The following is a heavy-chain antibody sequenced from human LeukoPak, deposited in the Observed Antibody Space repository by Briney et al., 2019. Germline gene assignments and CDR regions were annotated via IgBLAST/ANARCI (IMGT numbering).Heavy chain of an antibody. Sequence: GGSLRLSCAASGFTFSSYAMSWVRQAPGKGLEWVSAISGSGGSTYYADSVKGRFTISRDNSKNTLYLQMNSPRAEDTAVYYCAKGWSYDFWSGYPSFDYWGQGTLVTVSS. CDR2: ISGSGGST. CDR1: GFTFSSYA. CDR3: AKGWSYDFWSGYPSFDY. J-gene: IGHJ4*02. V-gene: IGHV3-23*01. D-gene: IGHD3-3*01.